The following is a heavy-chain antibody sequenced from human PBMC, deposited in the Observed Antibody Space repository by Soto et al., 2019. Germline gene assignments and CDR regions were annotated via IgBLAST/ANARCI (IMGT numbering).Heavy chain of an antibody. V-gene: IGHV3-74*01. CDR2: INSDGSST. CDR3: ARGDYIWGSFPY. Sequence: VGSLRLSCAASGFTFSSYWMHWVRQAPGKGLVWVSRINSDGSSTSYADSVKGRFTISRDNAKNTLYLQMNSLRAEDTAVYYCARGDYIWGSFPYWGQGTLVTVSS. D-gene: IGHD3-16*01. J-gene: IGHJ4*02. CDR1: GFTFSSYW.